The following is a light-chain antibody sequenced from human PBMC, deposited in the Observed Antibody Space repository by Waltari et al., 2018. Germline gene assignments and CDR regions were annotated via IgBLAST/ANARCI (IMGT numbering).Light chain of an antibody. CDR1: SSDGGTSNF. Sequence: QSALTQPASVSGAPGQSATIPCTARSSDGGTSNFVSWYQPHPGRVPKLMIYEVSKRPSGVSGRFSGSKSGNTASLTISGLQAEDEAHYYCCSYVYSYIWVFGGGTRLTVL. J-gene: IGLJ3*02. V-gene: IGLV2-23*02. CDR3: CSYVYSYIWV. CDR2: EVS.